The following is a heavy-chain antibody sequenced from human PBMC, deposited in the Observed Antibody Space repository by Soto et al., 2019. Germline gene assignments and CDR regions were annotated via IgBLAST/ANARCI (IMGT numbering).Heavy chain of an antibody. CDR3: ARSDWPW. D-gene: IGHD3-9*01. V-gene: IGHV1-3*05. CDR2: IKADNGDT. J-gene: IGHJ4*02. Sequence: HIVQSGPEEKSPGASVKLSCTTSGYIFADYAIHWVRQAPGQGLEWEGWIKADNGDTTYSPKFQCRLIITMGISASTSDLELSDLRCTDPGVFYCARSDWPWWGRGALITVS. CDR1: GYIFADYA.